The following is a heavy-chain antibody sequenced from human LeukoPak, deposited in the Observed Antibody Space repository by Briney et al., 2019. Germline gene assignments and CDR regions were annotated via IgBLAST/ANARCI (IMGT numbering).Heavy chain of an antibody. CDR2: ISAYNGNT. V-gene: IGHV1-18*01. CDR3: ARDRVTTRVHYYYYNGMDV. Sequence: ASVKVSCKASGYTFTSYGISWVRQAPGQGLEWMGWISAYNGNTNYAQKLQGRVTMTTDTSTSTAYMELRSLRSDDTAVYYCARDRVTTRVHYYYYNGMDVWGQGTTVTVSS. D-gene: IGHD4-17*01. CDR1: GYTFTSYG. J-gene: IGHJ6*02.